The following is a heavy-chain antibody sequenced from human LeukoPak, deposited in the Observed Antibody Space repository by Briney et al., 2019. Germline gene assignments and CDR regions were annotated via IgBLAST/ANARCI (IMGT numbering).Heavy chain of an antibody. CDR2: IWYDGSNK. D-gene: IGHD3-22*01. CDR1: GFTFSSYG. V-gene: IGHV3-33*01. J-gene: IGHJ4*02. CDR3: ARGGYYDSSGYFHYFDY. Sequence: GGSLRLSCAASGFTFSSYGTHWVRQAPGKGLEWVAVIWYDGSNKYYADSVKGRFTISRDNSKNTLYLQMNSLRAEDTAVYYCARGGYYDSSGYFHYFDYWGQGTLVTVSS.